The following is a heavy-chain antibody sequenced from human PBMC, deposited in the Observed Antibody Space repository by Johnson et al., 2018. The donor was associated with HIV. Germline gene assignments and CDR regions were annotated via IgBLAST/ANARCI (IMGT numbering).Heavy chain of an antibody. CDR3: ARDDLRDTGAFDI. D-gene: IGHD2-8*02. CDR2: IYSGGST. CDR1: GFTVSSNY. J-gene: IGHJ3*02. Sequence: VQLVESGGGLVQPGGSLRLSCAASGFTVSSNYMSWVRQAPGKGLEWVSVIYSGGSTYYADSVKGRFTISRDNSKNTLYLQMNSLRAEDTAVYYCARDDLRDTGAFDIWGQGTMVTVSS. V-gene: IGHV3-66*01.